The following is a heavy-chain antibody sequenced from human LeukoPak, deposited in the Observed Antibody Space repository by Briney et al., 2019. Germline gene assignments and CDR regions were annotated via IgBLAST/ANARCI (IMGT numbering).Heavy chain of an antibody. J-gene: IGHJ1*01. Sequence: GGSLRLSCAASGFTFSSYSMNWVRQAPGKGLEWVSSIGSSSSYIYYADSVKGRFTISRDNAQNSVYLQMNSLRVEDTAVYYCTSWGDTTAEYFQRWGQGTLVTVSS. CDR2: IGSSSSYI. CDR3: TSWGDTTAEYFQR. V-gene: IGHV3-21*01. D-gene: IGHD2-21*02. CDR1: GFTFSSYS.